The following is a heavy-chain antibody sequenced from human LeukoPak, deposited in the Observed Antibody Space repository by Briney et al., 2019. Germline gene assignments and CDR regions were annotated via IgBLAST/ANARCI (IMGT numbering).Heavy chain of an antibody. Sequence: SETLSLICAVSGGSISSYYWSWIRQPPGKGLEWIGYIYYSGSTNYNPSLKSRVTISVDTSKNQFSLKLSSVTAADTALYYCASLLNGAFDIWGQGTMVTVSS. V-gene: IGHV4-59*01. J-gene: IGHJ3*02. D-gene: IGHD2-8*01. CDR2: IYYSGST. CDR3: ASLLNGAFDI. CDR1: GGSISSYY.